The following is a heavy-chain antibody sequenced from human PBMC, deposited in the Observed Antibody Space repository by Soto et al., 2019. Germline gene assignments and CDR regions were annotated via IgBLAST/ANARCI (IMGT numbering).Heavy chain of an antibody. J-gene: IGHJ6*02. D-gene: IGHD3-10*01. CDR3: ARDGSGSYYKRGSAYYYYGMDV. CDR2: IWYDGSNK. Sequence: QVQLVESGGGVVQPGRSLRLSCAASGFTFSSYGMHWVRQAPGKGLEWVAVIWYDGSNKYYADSVKGRFTISRDNSKNTLYLQMNSLRAEDTAVYYCARDGSGSYYKRGSAYYYYGMDVWGQGTTVTVSS. CDR1: GFTFSSYG. V-gene: IGHV3-33*01.